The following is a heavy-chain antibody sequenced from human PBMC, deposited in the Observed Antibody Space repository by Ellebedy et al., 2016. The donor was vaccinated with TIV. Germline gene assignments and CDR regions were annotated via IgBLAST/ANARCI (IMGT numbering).Heavy chain of an antibody. CDR3: ARVGKRGYYYMDV. Sequence: GESLKISXVASGLTVSSNFMNWVRQAPGKGLEWVSVIYSGGSTYYADSVKGRFSISRDNSKNTLYLQINTLRAEDTAVHYCARVGKRGYYYMDVWGKGTTVTVSS. CDR1: GLTVSSNF. CDR2: IYSGGST. V-gene: IGHV3-53*01. J-gene: IGHJ6*03. D-gene: IGHD3-10*01.